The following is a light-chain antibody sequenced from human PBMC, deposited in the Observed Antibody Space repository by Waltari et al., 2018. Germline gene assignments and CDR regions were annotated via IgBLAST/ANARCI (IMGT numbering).Light chain of an antibody. CDR3: QQYNSYST. CDR1: QSIDSW. V-gene: IGKV1-5*03. J-gene: IGKJ1*01. CDR2: KAS. Sequence: DIQMTQSPSTLSASVGDRVTITCRASQSIDSWLAWYQQKPGKAPKLLIYKASNLETGVPSRFSGSGYGTEFSLTIISLQPDDFATYYCQQYNSYSTFGQGTKVEIK.